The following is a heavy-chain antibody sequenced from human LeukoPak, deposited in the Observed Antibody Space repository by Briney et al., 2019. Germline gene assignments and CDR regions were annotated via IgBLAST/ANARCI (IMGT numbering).Heavy chain of an antibody. Sequence: ASVKVSCKASGGTFSSYAISWVRQAPGQGLEWMGGIIPIFGTANYAQKFQGRVTITADESTSTAYMELSSLRSEDTAVYYCAREHSGSLTPQFDCWGQGTLVTVSS. J-gene: IGHJ4*02. V-gene: IGHV1-69*01. CDR2: IIPIFGTA. CDR3: AREHSGSLTPQFDC. D-gene: IGHD1-26*01. CDR1: GGTFSSYA.